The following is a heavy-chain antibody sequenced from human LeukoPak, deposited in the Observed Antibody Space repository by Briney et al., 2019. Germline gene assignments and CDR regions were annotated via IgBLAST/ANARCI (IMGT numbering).Heavy chain of an antibody. CDR2: ISYDGSNK. D-gene: IGHD5-18*01. J-gene: IGHJ4*02. CDR3: ARDPERYSYGPIIDY. Sequence: PGRSLRLSCAASGFTFSSYAMHWVRQAPGKGLEWVAVISYDGSNKYYADSVKSRFTISRDNSKNTLYLQMNSLRAEDTAVYYCARDPERYSYGPIIDYWGQGTLVTVSS. V-gene: IGHV3-30*04. CDR1: GFTFSSYA.